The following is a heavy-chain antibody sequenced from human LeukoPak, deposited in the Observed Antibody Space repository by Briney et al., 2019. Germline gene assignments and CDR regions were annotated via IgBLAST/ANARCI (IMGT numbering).Heavy chain of an antibody. Sequence: SETLSLTCTVSGGSISRYYWSWIRRPPGKGLEWIGYIDDSGNTNYNPSLKSRVTISVDTSKNQFSLKLSSVTAADTAVYYCARGGDLGDYVWGSYRYIRNWGYYFDYWGQGTLVTVSS. V-gene: IGHV4-59*01. CDR1: GGSISRYY. CDR2: IDDSGNT. CDR3: ARGGDLGDYVWGSYRYIRNWGYYFDY. D-gene: IGHD3-16*02. J-gene: IGHJ4*02.